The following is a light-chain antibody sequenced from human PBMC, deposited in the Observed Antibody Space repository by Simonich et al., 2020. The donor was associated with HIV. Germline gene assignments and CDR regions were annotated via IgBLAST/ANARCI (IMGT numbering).Light chain of an antibody. CDR1: SSNIGSNY. CDR2: RNN. V-gene: IGLV1-47*01. Sequence: QSVLTQPPSASGTPGQRVTISCSGSSSNIGSNYVYWYPQLPGTAPKLLNYRNNQRPSGVPDRFSGSKSGTSASLAISGLRSEDEADYYCAAWDDSLSGWVFGGGTKLTVL. CDR3: AAWDDSLSGWV. J-gene: IGLJ3*02.